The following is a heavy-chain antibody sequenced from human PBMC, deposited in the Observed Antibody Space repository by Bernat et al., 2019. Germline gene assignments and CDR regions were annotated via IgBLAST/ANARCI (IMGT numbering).Heavy chain of an antibody. CDR3: AKDMGAGMITCGAHWDY. CDR2: ISWNSGSI. D-gene: IGHD3-16*01. CDR1: GFTFDDYA. Sequence: EVQLVESGGGLVQPGRSLRLSCTASGFTFDDYAMHWVRQAPGKGLEWVSGISWNSGSIGYADSVKGRFTISRDNAKNSLYLQMNSLRAEDTALYYCAKDMGAGMITCGAHWDYWGQGTLVTVSS. J-gene: IGHJ4*02. V-gene: IGHV3-9*01.